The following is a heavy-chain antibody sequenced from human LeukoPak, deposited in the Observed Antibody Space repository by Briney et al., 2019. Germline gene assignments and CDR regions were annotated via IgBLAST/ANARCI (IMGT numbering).Heavy chain of an antibody. V-gene: IGHV1-18*04. Sequence: GASVKVSCKASGYTFTSYGISWVRQAPGQGLEWMGWISAYNGNTNYAQKLQSRVTMTTDTSTSTAYMELRSLRSDDTAVYYCARDRRSGGLKGSNWFDPWGQGTLVTVSS. CDR1: GYTFTSYG. CDR3: ARDRRSGGLKGSNWFDP. CDR2: ISAYNGNT. J-gene: IGHJ5*02. D-gene: IGHD3-10*01.